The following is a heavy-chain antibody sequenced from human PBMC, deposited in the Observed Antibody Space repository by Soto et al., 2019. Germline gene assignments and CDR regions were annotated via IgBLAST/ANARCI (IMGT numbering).Heavy chain of an antibody. CDR3: ARDRAVYCSNGICLAAFDI. CDR1: GFTFSSYA. CDR2: ISGSGGST. J-gene: IGHJ3*02. Sequence: GGSLRLSCAASGFTFSSYAMSWVRQAPGKGLEWVSAISGSGGSTYYADSVKGRFTISRDNSKNTLYLQMNSLRAEDTAVYYCARDRAVYCSNGICLAAFDIWGQGTLVTVSS. D-gene: IGHD2-8*01. V-gene: IGHV3-23*01.